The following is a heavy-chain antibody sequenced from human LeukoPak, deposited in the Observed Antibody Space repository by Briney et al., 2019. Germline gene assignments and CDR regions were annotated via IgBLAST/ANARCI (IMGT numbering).Heavy chain of an antibody. CDR1: GFTFSNFL. Sequence: QSGGSPRLSCAASGFTFSNFLMTWVRQAPGKGPEWVSAISGSGGDTYYADSVKGRFTISRDNSKNTLYLQMNSLRAEDTAVYYCAKKGATTGDFDYWGQGTLVTVSS. D-gene: IGHD1-26*01. V-gene: IGHV3-23*01. CDR3: AKKGATTGDFDY. CDR2: ISGSGGDT. J-gene: IGHJ4*02.